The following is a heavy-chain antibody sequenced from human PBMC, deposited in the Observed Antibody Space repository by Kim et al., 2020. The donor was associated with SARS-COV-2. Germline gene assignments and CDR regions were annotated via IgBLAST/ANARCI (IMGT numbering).Heavy chain of an antibody. CDR3: ARDCPDCTNRHYGMDV. CDR2: ISSSSSYI. J-gene: IGHJ6*01. D-gene: IGHD2-8*01. CDR1: GFTFSSYS. V-gene: IGHV3-21*01. Sequence: GGSLRLSCAASGFTFSSYSMNWVRQAPGKGLEWVSSISSSSSYIYYADSVKGRFTISREHAKNSLYLQMNSLRAEDTAVYNCARDCPDCTNRHYGMDVWG.